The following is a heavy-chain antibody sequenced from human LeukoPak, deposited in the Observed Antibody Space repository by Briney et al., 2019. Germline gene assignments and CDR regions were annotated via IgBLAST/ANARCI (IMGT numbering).Heavy chain of an antibody. CDR2: IWYDGSNK. D-gene: IGHD5-18*01. Sequence: GGSLRLSCAASGFTFSSYGMHWVRQAPGKGLEWVAVIWYDGSNKYYADSVKGRFTISRDNSKNTLYRQTNSLRAEDTAVYYCAKDRLRGYSYGLSDYWGQGTLVTVSS. J-gene: IGHJ4*02. CDR1: GFTFSSYG. V-gene: IGHV3-33*06. CDR3: AKDRLRGYSYGLSDY.